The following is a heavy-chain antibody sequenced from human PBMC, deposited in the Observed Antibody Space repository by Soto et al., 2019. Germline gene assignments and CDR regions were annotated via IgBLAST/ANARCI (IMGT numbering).Heavy chain of an antibody. CDR1: GFSLSTSGVG. CDR3: ARLSSQMASFDY. V-gene: IGHV2-5*01. Sequence: QITLKESGPTLVKPTQTLTLTCTFSGFSLSTSGVGGGWIRQPPGKALEWLALIYWNDDKRYSPSLESRVTTPKDTSKNQVALTTPNMGPVDTANFYCARLSSQMASFDYWGQGTLVTVSS. J-gene: IGHJ4*02. D-gene: IGHD3-10*01. CDR2: IYWNDDK.